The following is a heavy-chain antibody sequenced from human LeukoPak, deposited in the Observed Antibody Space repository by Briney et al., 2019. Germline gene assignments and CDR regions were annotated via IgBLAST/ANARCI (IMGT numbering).Heavy chain of an antibody. CDR2: ISYDGSNK. J-gene: IGHJ4*02. V-gene: IGHV3-30-3*01. D-gene: IGHD3-10*01. Sequence: SGTSLRLSCAASGFTFSTYAMHWVRQGPGKGLEWVAVISYDGSNKYYADSVKGRFTISRDNSKNTLYLQMSSLSAEDTAVYYCARTTTPHYYGSGSYALGYWGQGTLVTVPS. CDR3: ARTTTPHYYGSGSYALGY. CDR1: GFTFSTYA.